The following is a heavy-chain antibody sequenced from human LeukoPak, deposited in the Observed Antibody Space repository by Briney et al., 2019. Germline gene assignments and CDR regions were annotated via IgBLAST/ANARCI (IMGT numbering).Heavy chain of an antibody. J-gene: IGHJ4*02. D-gene: IGHD2/OR15-2a*01. CDR1: GYTFTDYY. CDR3: ARDCNSGNCYSDS. CDR2: INPNSGGT. Sequence: ASVKVSCKASGYTFTDYYLNWVRQAPGQGLEWMGWINPNSGGTNYAQKFQDRVTMTRDTSTSTAYMDLRRLRSDDTAVYYCARDCNSGNCYSDSWGQGTLVTVSS. V-gene: IGHV1-2*02.